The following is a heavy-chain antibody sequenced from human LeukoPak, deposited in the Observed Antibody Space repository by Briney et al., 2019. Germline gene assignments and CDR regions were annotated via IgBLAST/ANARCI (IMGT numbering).Heavy chain of an antibody. V-gene: IGHV4-59*01. CDR2: IYYSGST. CDR1: GGSISSYY. CDR3: ARASPRDFWSGYSFLQNNWFDP. J-gene: IGHJ5*02. Sequence: PSETLSLTCTVSGGSISSYYWSWIRQPPGKGLEGSVYIYYSGSTNYNPSLKSRVTISVYTSKNQFSLKLSYVTAADTAVYYCARASPRDFWSGYSFLQNNWFDPWGQGTLVTVSS. D-gene: IGHD3-3*01.